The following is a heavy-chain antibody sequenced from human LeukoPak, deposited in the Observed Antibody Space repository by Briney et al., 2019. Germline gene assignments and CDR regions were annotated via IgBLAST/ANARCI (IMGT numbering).Heavy chain of an antibody. V-gene: IGHV3-15*01. CDR1: GFTFLNAW. Sequence: GGSLRLSCATSGFTFLNAWMSWVRQAPGKGPEWVGRIRSKTDGGTTDYAPPVKGRFTISRDESKNTLLLQMHSLKTEDTAVYYCTTENVVKGYGMANFDYWGQGTLVTVSS. D-gene: IGHD2-8*01. CDR3: TTENVVKGYGMANFDY. J-gene: IGHJ4*02. CDR2: IRSKTDGGTT.